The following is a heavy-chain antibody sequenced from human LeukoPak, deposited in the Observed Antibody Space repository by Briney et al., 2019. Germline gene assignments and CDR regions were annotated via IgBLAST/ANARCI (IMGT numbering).Heavy chain of an antibody. J-gene: IGHJ4*02. D-gene: IGHD6-13*01. Sequence: SETLSLTCAVYGGSFSGYYWSWIRQPPGKGLEWIGEINHSGSTNYNPSLKSRVTISVDTSKNQFSLKLSSVTAADTAVYYCARAVIGSWYFFMNYWGQGTLVTVSS. CDR3: ARAVIGSWYFFMNY. V-gene: IGHV4-34*01. CDR1: GGSFSGYY. CDR2: INHSGST.